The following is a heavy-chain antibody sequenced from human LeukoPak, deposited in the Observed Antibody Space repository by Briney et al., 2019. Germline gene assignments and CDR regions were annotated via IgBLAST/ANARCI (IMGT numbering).Heavy chain of an antibody. CDR1: GFTFSSYA. CDR2: ISYDGSNK. V-gene: IGHV3-30-3*01. CDR3: AREFGGYYHYYGMDV. Sequence: GGSLRLSCAASGFTFSSYAMHWVRQAPGKGLEWVAVISYDGSNKYYADSVKGRFTISRVNSKNTLYLQMNSLRAEDTAVYYCAREFGGYYHYYGMDVWGQGTTVTVSS. J-gene: IGHJ6*02. D-gene: IGHD3-10*01.